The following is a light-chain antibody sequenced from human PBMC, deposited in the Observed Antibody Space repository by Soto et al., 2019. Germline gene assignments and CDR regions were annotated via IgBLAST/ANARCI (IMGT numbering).Light chain of an antibody. CDR3: QQSFRTPT. CDR1: QRINIY. J-gene: IGKJ5*01. Sequence: DIQMAQSPSSLSTSVGDRVTITCRASQRINIYLNWYRQKPGKAPELLIYSASNLQSGVTSRFSGSGSGTDFTLTISSLQPEDFATYYCQQSFRTPTFGQGRRLEIK. V-gene: IGKV1-39*01. CDR2: SAS.